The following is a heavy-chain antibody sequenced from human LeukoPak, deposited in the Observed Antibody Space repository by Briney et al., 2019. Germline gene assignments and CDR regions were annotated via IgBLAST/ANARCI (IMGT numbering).Heavy chain of an antibody. Sequence: ASVKVSCKASGYSFTDKYMHWVRQAPGQGLEWMGWINPNSGGTNYAQRFQGRVTMTRDTSINTAYMELSRLRSDDTAVYYCTRDLMVRGPMDVWGKGTTVTVSS. J-gene: IGHJ6*03. D-gene: IGHD3-10*01. V-gene: IGHV1-2*02. CDR1: GYSFTDKY. CDR2: INPNSGGT. CDR3: TRDLMVRGPMDV.